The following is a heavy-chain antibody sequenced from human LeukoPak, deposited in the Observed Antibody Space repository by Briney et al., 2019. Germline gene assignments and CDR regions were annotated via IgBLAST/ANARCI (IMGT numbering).Heavy chain of an antibody. Sequence: GGSLRLSCAASGFTFSSYWMSWVHQAPGKGLEWVANIKQDGSEKYYVDSVKGRFTISRDNAKNSLYLQMNSLRAEDTAVYYCARELTKRGYSYGVYYYYYMDVWGKGTTVTVSS. J-gene: IGHJ6*03. CDR1: GFTFSSYW. CDR3: ARELTKRGYSYGVYYYYYMDV. V-gene: IGHV3-7*01. CDR2: IKQDGSEK. D-gene: IGHD5-18*01.